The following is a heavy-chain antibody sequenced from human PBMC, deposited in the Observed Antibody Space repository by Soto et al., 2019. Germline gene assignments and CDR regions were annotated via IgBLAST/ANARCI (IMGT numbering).Heavy chain of an antibody. Sequence: QVQLVQSGAEVKKPGASVKVSCKASGYTFTSYGISWVRQAPGQGLEWMGWISAYNGNTNYAQKLQGRVTMTTDTSTSTAYMELRSFRSDDTAVYYCARENAAAQDYCYYCGMDVWGQGTTVTVSS. J-gene: IGHJ6*02. CDR1: GYTFTSYG. V-gene: IGHV1-18*04. CDR2: ISAYNGNT. D-gene: IGHD6-25*01. CDR3: ARENAAAQDYCYYCGMDV.